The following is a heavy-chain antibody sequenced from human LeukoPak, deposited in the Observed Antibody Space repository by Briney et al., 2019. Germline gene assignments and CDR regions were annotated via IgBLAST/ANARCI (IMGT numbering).Heavy chain of an antibody. Sequence: GGSLRLSCAAPGFTFSSYGMHWVRQAPGKGLEWVAFIRYDGSNKYYADSVKGRFTISRDNSKNTLYLQMNSLRAEDTAVYYCAKGGIAVAGFDYWGQGTLVTVSS. V-gene: IGHV3-30*02. CDR1: GFTFSSYG. CDR3: AKGGIAVAGFDY. J-gene: IGHJ4*02. D-gene: IGHD6-19*01. CDR2: IRYDGSNK.